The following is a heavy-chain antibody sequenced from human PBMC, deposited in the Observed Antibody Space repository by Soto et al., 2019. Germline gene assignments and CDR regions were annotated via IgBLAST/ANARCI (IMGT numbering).Heavy chain of an antibody. CDR2: ISSSGSTI. CDR1: GFTFSDYY. CDR3: ARVPSIRFLEWPPYYYGMDV. V-gene: IGHV3-11*01. J-gene: IGHJ6*02. Sequence: PGVALRRSCAASGFTFSDYYMSWIRQAPGKGLEWVSYISSSGSTIYYADSVKGRFTISRDNAKNSLYLQMNSLRAEDTAAYYCARVPSIRFLEWPPYYYGMDVWGQGT. D-gene: IGHD3-3*01.